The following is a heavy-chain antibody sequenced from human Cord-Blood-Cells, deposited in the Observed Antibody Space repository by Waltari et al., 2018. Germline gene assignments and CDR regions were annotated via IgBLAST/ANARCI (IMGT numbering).Heavy chain of an antibody. Sequence: QLQLQESGPGLVKPSETLSLTCTVSGGSISSSSYYWGWVRQPPGKGLEWIGSIYYSGSTYYTPSLKSRVTISVDTSKNQFSLKLSSVTAADTAVYYCARLQGLEMGDYWGQGTLVTVSS. D-gene: IGHD6-19*01. J-gene: IGHJ4*02. CDR3: ARLQGLEMGDY. CDR1: GGSISSSSYY. V-gene: IGHV4-39*01. CDR2: IYYSGST.